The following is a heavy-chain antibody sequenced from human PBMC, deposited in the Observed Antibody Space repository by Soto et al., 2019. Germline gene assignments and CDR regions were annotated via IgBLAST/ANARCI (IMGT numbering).Heavy chain of an antibody. Sequence: QVQLQQWGAGLLKPSETLSLTCAVYGGSFSGYYWSWIRQPPGKGLEWIGEINHSGSTNYSPSLKSRVTISVDTSKNQVSLKLSSVTAADTAVYYCARNCSTTSCQIWGFDYWGQGTLVTVSS. J-gene: IGHJ4*02. CDR1: GGSFSGYY. CDR3: ARNCSTTSCQIWGFDY. D-gene: IGHD2-2*01. V-gene: IGHV4-34*01. CDR2: INHSGST.